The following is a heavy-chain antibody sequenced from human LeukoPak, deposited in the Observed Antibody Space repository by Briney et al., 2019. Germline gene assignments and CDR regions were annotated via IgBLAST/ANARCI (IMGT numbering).Heavy chain of an antibody. V-gene: IGHV4-30-2*01. CDR1: DGSISSGGYS. Sequence: SQTLSLTCAVSDGSISSGGYSWSWIRQPPGKGLEWIGYIYHSGSTYYNPSLKSRVTISVDRSKNQFSLKLSSVTAADTAVYYCARVSRSRSSGWALFDYWGQGTLVTVSS. J-gene: IGHJ4*02. CDR2: IYHSGST. D-gene: IGHD6-19*01. CDR3: ARVSRSRSSGWALFDY.